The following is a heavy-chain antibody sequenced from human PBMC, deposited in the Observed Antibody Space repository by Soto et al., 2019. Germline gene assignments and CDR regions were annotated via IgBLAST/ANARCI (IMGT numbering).Heavy chain of an antibody. CDR1: GYTFTSYY. J-gene: IGHJ5*02. CDR2: INPSGGST. CDR3: AREGGYCSGGSCYSGSWFDP. D-gene: IGHD2-15*01. Sequence: QVQLVQSGAEVKKPGASVKVSCKASGYTFTSYYMHWVRQAPGQGLEWMGIINPSGGSTSYAQKFQGRVTMTRDTSTSTVYMELSRLRSEDTAVYYCAREGGYCSGGSCYSGSWFDPWGQGTLVTVSS. V-gene: IGHV1-46*01.